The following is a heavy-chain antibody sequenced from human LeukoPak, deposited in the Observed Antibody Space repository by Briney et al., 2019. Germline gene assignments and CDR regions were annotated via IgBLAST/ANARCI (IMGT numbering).Heavy chain of an antibody. Sequence: PGGSLRLSCAASGFTFSTYWMSWVRQAPGRGQEWVANIKQDGSEKFYVDSVKGRFTISRDNAKNSLYLQMNSLRAEDTAVYYCARERFLEWLPDYWGQGTLVTVSS. V-gene: IGHV3-7*01. CDR3: ARERFLEWLPDY. D-gene: IGHD3-3*01. CDR2: IKQDGSEK. J-gene: IGHJ4*02. CDR1: GFTFSTYW.